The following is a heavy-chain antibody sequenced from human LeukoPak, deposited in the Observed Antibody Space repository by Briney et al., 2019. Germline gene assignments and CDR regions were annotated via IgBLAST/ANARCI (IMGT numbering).Heavy chain of an antibody. CDR2: ITSSGSHM. CDR3: ASFMTTVTIPDY. V-gene: IGHV3-21*01. CDR1: GFTFRSYS. Sequence: GGSLRLSCAASGFTFRSYSMNWVRQAPGKRLEWLSSITSSGSHMYYADSVRGRFTISRDNAKSSLYLQMNSLSPEDTAVYYCASFMTTVTIPDYWGQGTLVTVSS. D-gene: IGHD4-17*01. J-gene: IGHJ4*02.